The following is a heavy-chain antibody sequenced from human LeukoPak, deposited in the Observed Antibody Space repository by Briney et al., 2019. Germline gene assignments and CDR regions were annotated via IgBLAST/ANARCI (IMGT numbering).Heavy chain of an antibody. V-gene: IGHV3-7*02. Sequence: GRSLRLACAASGFTFSSTWIDWVRQAPGKGLEWVANIKPDGSEIYYVDSVKGRFTISRDNAKNSLYVQMNSLRVEDTAVYYCTRSLDYWGQGTLVTVSS. CDR2: IKPDGSEI. D-gene: IGHD2-15*01. CDR1: GFTFSSTW. J-gene: IGHJ4*02. CDR3: TRSLDY.